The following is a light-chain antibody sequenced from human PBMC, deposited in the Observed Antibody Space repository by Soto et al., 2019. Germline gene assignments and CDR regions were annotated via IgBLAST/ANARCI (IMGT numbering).Light chain of an antibody. Sequence: EIVLTQSPGTLSLSPGERATLSCRASQSVSSSYLAWYQQKPGHAPRLLIYGASSRATGIPDRFSGSGSGTDFTLTISRLEPEDFAFYYCQKYGGSPYTFGQGTKLEIK. CDR3: QKYGGSPYT. CDR1: QSVSSSY. CDR2: GAS. V-gene: IGKV3-20*01. J-gene: IGKJ2*01.